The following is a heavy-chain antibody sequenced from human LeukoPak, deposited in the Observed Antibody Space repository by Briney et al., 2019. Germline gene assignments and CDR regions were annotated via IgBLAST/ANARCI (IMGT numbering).Heavy chain of an antibody. Sequence: SETLSLTCSVSGYSISRTNYYWGWIRQPPGKGLEWIGRIYTSGTINYNPSLESRLTMSLDTSKNQISLRLSSVTAADTGVYYCARKDGDFWGQGTLVTVSS. CDR2: IYTSGTI. CDR3: ARKDGDF. V-gene: IGHV4-39*07. CDR1: GYSISRTNYY. J-gene: IGHJ4*02.